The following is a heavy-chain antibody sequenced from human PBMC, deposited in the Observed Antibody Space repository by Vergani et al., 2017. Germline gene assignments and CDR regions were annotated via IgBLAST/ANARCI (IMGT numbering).Heavy chain of an antibody. CDR3: ARDLLGGWNYYYYGMDV. CDR1: GGSISSGGYY. CDR2: IYYSWST. Sequence: QVQLPESGPGLVKPSQTLSLTCTVSGGSISSGGYYWTWIRQHPGKGLEWIGYIYYSWSTDYNPSLKSRVAMSLDTSKNQFSLNLRSVTAADTAVYYCARDLLGGWNYYYYGMDVWGQGTTVTVSS. J-gene: IGHJ6*02. V-gene: IGHV4-31*03. D-gene: IGHD2-15*01.